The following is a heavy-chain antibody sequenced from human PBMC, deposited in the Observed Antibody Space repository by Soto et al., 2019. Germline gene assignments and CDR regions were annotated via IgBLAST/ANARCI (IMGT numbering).Heavy chain of an antibody. CDR2: ISGSGGST. CDR3: AKEQHYDILTGPIDY. CDR1: EFTFSSYA. V-gene: IGHV3-23*01. J-gene: IGHJ4*02. Sequence: EVQLLESGGGLVQPGGSLRLSCAASEFTFSSYAMSWVRQAPGKGLEWVSAISGSGGSTYYADSVKGRFTISRDNSKNTLYLQMNSLRAGDTAVYYCAKEQHYDILTGPIDYWGQGSLVTVSS. D-gene: IGHD3-9*01.